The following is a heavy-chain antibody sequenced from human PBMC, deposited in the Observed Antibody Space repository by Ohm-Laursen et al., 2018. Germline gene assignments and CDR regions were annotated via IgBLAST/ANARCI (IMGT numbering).Heavy chain of an antibody. CDR1: GGSISSYY. CDR2: IYYSGST. D-gene: IGHD4-17*01. CDR3: ARGDAVTKDFDY. Sequence: GTLSLTCTVSGGSISSYYWSWIRQPPGKGLEWIGYIYYSGSTNYNPSLKSRVTISVDTSKNQFSLKLSSVTAADTAAYYCARGDAVTKDFDYWGQGTLVTVSS. J-gene: IGHJ4*02. V-gene: IGHV4-59*01.